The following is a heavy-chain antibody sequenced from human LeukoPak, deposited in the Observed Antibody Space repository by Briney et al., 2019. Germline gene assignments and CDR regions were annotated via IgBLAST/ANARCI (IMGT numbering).Heavy chain of an antibody. V-gene: IGHV4-59*01. Sequence: SETLSLTCTVSGGSISDYYWSWIRQPPGKGLEWIGYINYSGNTNYNPSLKSRVTISVDTSKNQFSLRLTSVTAAVTAVFYCAREGRQDYVYFDYWGQGSLVTVSS. J-gene: IGHJ4*02. D-gene: IGHD4-17*01. CDR3: AREGRQDYVYFDY. CDR2: INYSGNT. CDR1: GGSISDYY.